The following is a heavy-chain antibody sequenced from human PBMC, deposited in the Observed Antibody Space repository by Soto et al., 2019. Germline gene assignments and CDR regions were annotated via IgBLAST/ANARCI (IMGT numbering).Heavy chain of an antibody. CDR1: GYTFTSYA. V-gene: IGHV1-3*01. J-gene: IGHJ4*02. Sequence: ASVKVSCKASGYTFTSYAMHWVRQAPGQRLEWMGWINAYNGNTKYAQKLQGRVTMTTDTSTSTAYMELRSLRSDDTAVYYCARDVRGWYFDYWGQGTLVTVSS. CDR3: ARDVRGWYFDY. CDR2: INAYNGNT.